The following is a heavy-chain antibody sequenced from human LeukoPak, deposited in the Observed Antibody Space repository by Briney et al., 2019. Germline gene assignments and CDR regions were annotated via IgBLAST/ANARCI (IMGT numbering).Heavy chain of an antibody. Sequence: SVKVSCKASGGTFSSYAISWVRQAPGQGLEWMGGIVPIFGTANYAQMFQGRVTITADESTSTAYMELSSLRSEDTAVYYCARSKALRLDDIYYWGQGTLVTVSS. D-gene: IGHD3-9*01. CDR2: IVPIFGTA. CDR3: ARSKALRLDDIYY. CDR1: GGTFSSYA. J-gene: IGHJ4*02. V-gene: IGHV1-69*01.